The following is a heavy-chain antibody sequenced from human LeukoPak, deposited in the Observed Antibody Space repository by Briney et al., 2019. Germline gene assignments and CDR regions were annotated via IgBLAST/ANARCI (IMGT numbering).Heavy chain of an antibody. D-gene: IGHD1-1*01. V-gene: IGHV4-4*07. Sequence: SETLSLTCTVSGGSITTYYWSCIRQPAGKRLEWIGRIYTSGTTNYNPSLKSRVTMSLDTSNHKLSLKLSSVTAADTAVYYCARLNHDNCFDFWGQGILVTVSS. CDR2: IYTSGTT. J-gene: IGHJ4*02. CDR3: ARLNHDNCFDF. CDR1: GGSITTYY.